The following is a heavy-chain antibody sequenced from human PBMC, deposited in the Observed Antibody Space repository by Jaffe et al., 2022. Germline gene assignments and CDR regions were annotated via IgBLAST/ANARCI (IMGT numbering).Heavy chain of an antibody. J-gene: IGHJ3*02. Sequence: EVQLVESGGGLVQPGRSLRLSCTASGFTFGDYAMSWVRQAPGKGLEWVGFIRSKAYGGTTEYAASVKGRFTISRDDSKSIAYLQMNSLKTEDTAVYYCTRDYYDFDAFDIWGQGTMVTVSS. D-gene: IGHD3-22*01. CDR1: GFTFGDYA. CDR2: IRSKAYGGTT. CDR3: TRDYYDFDAFDI. V-gene: IGHV3-49*04.